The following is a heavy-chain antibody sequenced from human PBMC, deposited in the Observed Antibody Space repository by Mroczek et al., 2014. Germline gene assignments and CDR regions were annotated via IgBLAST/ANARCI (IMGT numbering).Heavy chain of an antibody. J-gene: IGHJ4*02. CDR3: TRDTKNCTNGVCYHLPFDY. CDR1: GFTFGDYA. D-gene: IGHD2-8*01. V-gene: IGHV3-49*03. CDR2: IRSKAYGGTT. Sequence: VQLQQSGGGLVQPGRSLRLSCTASGFTFGDYAMSWFRQAPGKGLEWVGFIRSKAYGGTTEYAASVKGRFTISRDDSKSIAYLQMNSLKTEDTAVYYCTRDTKNCTNGVCYHLPFDYWAREPWSPSP.